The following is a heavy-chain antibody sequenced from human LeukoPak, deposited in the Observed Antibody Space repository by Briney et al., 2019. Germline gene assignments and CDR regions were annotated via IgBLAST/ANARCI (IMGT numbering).Heavy chain of an antibody. CDR2: ISGSGGST. Sequence: PGGSLRLSCAASGFTFSSYAMSWVRQAPGKGLEWVSAISGSGGSTYYADSVKGRFTISRDNSKNTLYLQMNSLRAEDTAVYYCAKNAWEYQLLNWFDPWGQGTLVTVPS. V-gene: IGHV3-23*01. CDR1: GFTFSSYA. CDR3: AKNAWEYQLLNWFDP. J-gene: IGHJ5*02. D-gene: IGHD2-2*01.